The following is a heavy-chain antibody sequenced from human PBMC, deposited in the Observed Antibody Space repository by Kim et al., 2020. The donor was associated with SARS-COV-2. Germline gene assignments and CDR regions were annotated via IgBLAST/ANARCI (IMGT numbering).Heavy chain of an antibody. J-gene: IGHJ3*02. CDR3: ARDGGWDDGFDI. D-gene: IGHD2-15*01. Sequence: NEAQKFQGRVTITADESTRTAYMELSRLRSEDTAVYYCARDGGWDDGFDIWGQGTMVTVSS. V-gene: IGHV1-69*01.